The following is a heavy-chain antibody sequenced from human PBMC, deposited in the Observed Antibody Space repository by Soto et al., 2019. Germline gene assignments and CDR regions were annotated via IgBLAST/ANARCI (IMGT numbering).Heavy chain of an antibody. CDR1: GFTFINYA. V-gene: IGHV3-23*01. CDR3: ARKILGSTTRPNYWYFDL. Sequence: EVQVLESGGGLVQPGGSLRLSCAGSGFTFINYAMNWVRQAPGKGLVWVSSISGGGDAAFFPDSVRGRFTISRDNSKNTVTLQMNSLGVDDTAVYYCARKILGSTTRPNYWYFDLWGRGTLVTVSS. CDR2: ISGGGDAA. D-gene: IGHD7-27*01. J-gene: IGHJ2*01.